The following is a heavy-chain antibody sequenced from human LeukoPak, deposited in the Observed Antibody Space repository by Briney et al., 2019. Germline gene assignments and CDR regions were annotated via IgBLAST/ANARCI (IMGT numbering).Heavy chain of an antibody. V-gene: IGHV1-69*06. CDR2: IIPIFGTA. Sequence: ASVKVSCKASGGTFSSYAISWVRQAPGQGLEWMGGIIPIFGTANYAQKFQGRVTITADKSTSTAYMELSSLRSEDTAVYYCATVVYGSGSYYNPYYYYYYMDVWGKGTTVTVSS. CDR1: GGTFSSYA. J-gene: IGHJ6*03. CDR3: ATVVYGSGSYYNPYYYYYYMDV. D-gene: IGHD3-10*01.